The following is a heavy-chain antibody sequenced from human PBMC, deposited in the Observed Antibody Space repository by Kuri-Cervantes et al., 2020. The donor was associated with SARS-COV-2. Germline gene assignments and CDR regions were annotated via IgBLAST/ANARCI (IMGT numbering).Heavy chain of an antibody. V-gene: IGHV3-7*01. CDR1: GFTFRSYW. Sequence: GESLKISCAASGFTFRSYWMSWVRQAPGKGLEWVANIKQDGSEKYYVDSVKGRFTISRDNAKNSLYLQTNSLRAEDTAVYYCARYEGSSTSHVRGDSRPNDYWGQGTLVTVSS. D-gene: IGHD2-2*01. CDR2: IKQDGSEK. J-gene: IGHJ4*02. CDR3: ARYEGSSTSHVRGDSRPNDY.